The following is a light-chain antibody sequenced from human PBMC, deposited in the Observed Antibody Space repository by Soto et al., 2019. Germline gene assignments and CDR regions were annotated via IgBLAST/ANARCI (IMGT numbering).Light chain of an antibody. Sequence: EIVMTQSPATLSVSPGERATLSCRASQIVSSNLAWYQQKPGQAPRLLIYGASTRATGIPARFSGSGSGTEFTLTLNSLQSEDFAVYYCQQYNNRPIYTFSKGTKLEIK. CDR3: QQYNNRPIYT. CDR1: QIVSSN. J-gene: IGKJ2*01. CDR2: GAS. V-gene: IGKV3-15*01.